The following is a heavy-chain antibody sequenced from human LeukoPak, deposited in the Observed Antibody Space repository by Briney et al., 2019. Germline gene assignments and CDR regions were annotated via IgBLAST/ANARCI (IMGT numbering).Heavy chain of an antibody. CDR1: GFTFEDYG. Sequence: GGSLRLSCAASGFTFEDYGMHWVRQVPGKGLEWVSSISWHSNNIAYADSVKGRFNISRDNAKNSLSLQMNSLRPEDTALYYCAKGRGLRFYDWLLKEDAFDIWGQGTRVTVSP. D-gene: IGHD3-3*01. J-gene: IGHJ3*02. CDR3: AKGRGLRFYDWLLKEDAFDI. CDR2: ISWHSNNI. V-gene: IGHV3-9*01.